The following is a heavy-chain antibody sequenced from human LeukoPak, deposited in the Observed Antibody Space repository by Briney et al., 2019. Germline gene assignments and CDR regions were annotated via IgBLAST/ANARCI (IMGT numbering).Heavy chain of an antibody. CDR1: GYTFTGYY. J-gene: IGHJ4*02. CDR2: INPNSGGT. CDR3: ARGGGSSPGGEYYFDY. Sequence: ASVKVSCKASGYTFTGYYMHWVRQAPGQGLEWMGWINPNSGGTNYAQKFQGRVTMTRDTSISTAYMELSRLRSDDTAVYYCARGGGSSPGGEYYFDYWGQGTLVTVSS. D-gene: IGHD6-6*01. V-gene: IGHV1-2*02.